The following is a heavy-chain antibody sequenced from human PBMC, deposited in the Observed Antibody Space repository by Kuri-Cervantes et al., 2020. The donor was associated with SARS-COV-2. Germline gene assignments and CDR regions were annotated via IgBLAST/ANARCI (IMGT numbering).Heavy chain of an antibody. Sequence: GESLKISCAASGFTFSSYSMNWVRQAPGKGLEWVSSISSSSSYIHYADSVKGRFTISRDNAKNSLYLQMNSLRAEDTAVYYCAREDSYGYGDYWGQGTLVTVSS. CDR1: GFTFSSYS. CDR2: ISSSSSYI. J-gene: IGHJ4*02. D-gene: IGHD5-18*01. CDR3: AREDSYGYGDY. V-gene: IGHV3-21*01.